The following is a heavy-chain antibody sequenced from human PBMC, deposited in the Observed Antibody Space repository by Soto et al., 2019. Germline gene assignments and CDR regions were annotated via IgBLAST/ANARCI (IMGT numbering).Heavy chain of an antibody. Sequence: QVQLVESGGGLVKPGGSLRLSCAASGFTFSDYYMSWIRQAPGKGLEWVSYISSSSSYTNYADSVKGRFTISRDNAKNSLYLQMNSLRAEDTAVYYCARDSTQNDYVDAFDIWGQGTMVTVSS. V-gene: IGHV3-11*06. D-gene: IGHD4-17*01. CDR2: ISSSSSYT. CDR3: ARDSTQNDYVDAFDI. J-gene: IGHJ3*02. CDR1: GFTFSDYY.